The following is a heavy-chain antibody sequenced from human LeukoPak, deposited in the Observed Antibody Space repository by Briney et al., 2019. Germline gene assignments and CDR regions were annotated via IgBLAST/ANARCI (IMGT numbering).Heavy chain of an antibody. CDR3: ARGVGLKYYFDS. D-gene: IGHD3-16*01. J-gene: IGHJ4*02. CDR2: IYTTGST. Sequence: SETLSLTCTVSGDSIGNFYCNWIRQPAGRGLEWIGRIYTTGSTNYNPSLRSRVTMSVDTSKNQFSLKLSSVAAADSAVYYCARGVGLKYYFDSWGQGTLVTVSS. V-gene: IGHV4-4*07. CDR1: GDSIGNFY.